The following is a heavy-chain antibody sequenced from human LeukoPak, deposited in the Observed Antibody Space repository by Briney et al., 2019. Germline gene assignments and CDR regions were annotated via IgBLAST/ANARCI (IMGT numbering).Heavy chain of an antibody. J-gene: IGHJ6*02. CDR2: IWYDGSNK. D-gene: IGHD2-2*01. Sequence: GGSLRLSCAASGFTFSSYGMHWVRQAPGKGLEWVAVIWYDGSNKYYADSVKGRFTISRDNSKNTLYLQMNSLRAEDTAVYYCARVQLGYCSSTSCYYYYYGMDVWGQGTTVAVSS. CDR1: GFTFSSYG. CDR3: ARVQLGYCSSTSCYYYYYGMDV. V-gene: IGHV3-33*01.